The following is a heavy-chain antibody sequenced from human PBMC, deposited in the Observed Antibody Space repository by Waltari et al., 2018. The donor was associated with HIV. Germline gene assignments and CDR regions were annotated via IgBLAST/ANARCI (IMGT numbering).Heavy chain of an antibody. J-gene: IGHJ6*02. CDR2: KNPDSSNT. CDR1: GYTFTSYD. Sequence: QVQLVQSGAEVKKPGASVKVSCKAFGYTFTSYDINWVRQATGQGLEWMGWKNPDSSNTGYAKEFQGRVTMTRKTSITTAYMELSGLRSEDTAVYYCARRASSWYEKRENYFYGMDVWGQGTTVTVSS. V-gene: IGHV1-8*01. CDR3: ARRASSWYEKRENYFYGMDV. D-gene: IGHD6-13*01.